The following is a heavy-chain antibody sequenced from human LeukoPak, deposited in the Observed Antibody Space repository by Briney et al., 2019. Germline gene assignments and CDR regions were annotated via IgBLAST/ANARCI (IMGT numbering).Heavy chain of an antibody. V-gene: IGHV4-31*03. J-gene: IGHJ4*02. CDR2: IYYSGST. CDR1: GGSISSGGYY. Sequence: TSETLSLTCTVSGGSISSGGYYWSWIRQHPGKGLEWIGYIYYSGSTYYNPSLKSRVTISVDTSKNQFSLKLSSVTAADTAVYYCARALREGDTHGIFDYWGQGTLVTVSS. CDR3: ARALREGDTHGIFDY.